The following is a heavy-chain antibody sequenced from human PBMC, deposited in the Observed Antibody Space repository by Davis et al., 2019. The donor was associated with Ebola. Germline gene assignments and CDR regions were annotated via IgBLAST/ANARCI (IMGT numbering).Heavy chain of an antibody. D-gene: IGHD1-1*01. Sequence: PGGSLRLSCITSGFSFSDTSMSWVRQSPGKGLEWVASLSGDGSDSQYADAVRGRFTVSRDNSKNTLHLQMRDLSVGDTATYFCAKENRDNAAPFESWGKGVQVTVSS. CDR2: LSGDGSDS. CDR1: GFSFSDTS. CDR3: AKENRDNAAPFES. V-gene: IGHV3-23*01. J-gene: IGHJ4*02.